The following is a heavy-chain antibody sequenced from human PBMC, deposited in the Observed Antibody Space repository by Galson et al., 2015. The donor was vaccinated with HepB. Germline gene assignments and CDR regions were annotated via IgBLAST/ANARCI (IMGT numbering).Heavy chain of an antibody. V-gene: IGHV4-59*01. J-gene: IGHJ6*02. CDR1: GGSISSYY. CDR3: ARDRVVAARRGYYYYGMDV. Sequence: ETLSLTCTVSGGSISSYYWSWIRQPPGKGLEWIGYIYYSGSTNYNPSLKSRVTISVDTSKNQFSLKLSSVTAADTAVYYCARDRVVAARRGYYYYGMDVWGQGTTVTVSS. D-gene: IGHD6-6*01. CDR2: IYYSGST.